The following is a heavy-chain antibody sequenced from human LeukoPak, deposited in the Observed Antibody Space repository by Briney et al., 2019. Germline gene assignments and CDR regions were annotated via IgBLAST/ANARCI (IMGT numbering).Heavy chain of an antibody. CDR3: ARWHDILTGYYSGFDP. CDR2: IIAYNGNT. Sequence: ASVKVSCKASGYTFTSYGISWVRQAPGQGLEWMGWIIAYNGNTNYAQKLQGRVTMTTDTSTSTAYMELRSLRSDDTAVYYGARWHDILTGYYSGFDPWGQGTLVTVSS. V-gene: IGHV1-18*01. CDR1: GYTFTSYG. J-gene: IGHJ5*02. D-gene: IGHD3-9*01.